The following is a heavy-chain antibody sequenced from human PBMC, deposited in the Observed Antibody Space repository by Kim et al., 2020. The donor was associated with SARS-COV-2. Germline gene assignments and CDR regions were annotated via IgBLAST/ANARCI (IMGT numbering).Heavy chain of an antibody. J-gene: IGHJ6*02. CDR3: AREGGPYDILTGYKRYYYGGDV. Sequence: GGSLRLSCAASGFTFSSYWMSWVRQAPGKGLEWVANIKQDGSEKSYVYSVKGRFTISRDNAKNSLYLQMNSLSAEDTAVYYCAREGGPYDILTGYKRYYYGGDVWDQGTRVTVS. CDR1: GFTFSSYW. CDR2: IKQDGSEK. D-gene: IGHD3-9*01. V-gene: IGHV3-7*03.